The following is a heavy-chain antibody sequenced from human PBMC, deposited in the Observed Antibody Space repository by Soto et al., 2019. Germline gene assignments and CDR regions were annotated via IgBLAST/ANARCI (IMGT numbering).Heavy chain of an antibody. D-gene: IGHD3-3*01. CDR3: ARHGSYYDFWSGYYKPHYYYYYGMDV. Sequence: PGESLKISCKGSGYSFTSYWIGWVRQMPGKGLEWMGIIYPGDSDTRYSPSFQGQVTISADKSISTAYLQWSSLKASDTAMYYCARHGSYYDFWSGYYKPHYYYYYGMDVWGQGTTVTVSS. V-gene: IGHV5-51*01. CDR2: IYPGDSDT. J-gene: IGHJ6*02. CDR1: GYSFTSYW.